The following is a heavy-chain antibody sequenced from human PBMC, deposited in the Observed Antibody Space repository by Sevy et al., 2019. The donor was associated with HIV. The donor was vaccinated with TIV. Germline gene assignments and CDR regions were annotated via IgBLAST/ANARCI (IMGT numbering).Heavy chain of an antibody. CDR3: AKEELSGFY. V-gene: IGHV3-23*01. CDR1: GFTFSSYS. J-gene: IGHJ4*02. D-gene: IGHD6-19*01. CDR2: ISGSGGST. Sequence: GGSLRLSCAASGFTFSSYSMNWVRQAPGKGLEWVSSISGSGGSTYYADSVKGRFTVSRDNSKNMLYLQMNSLRAEDTAVYYCAKEELSGFYWGQGTLVTVSS.